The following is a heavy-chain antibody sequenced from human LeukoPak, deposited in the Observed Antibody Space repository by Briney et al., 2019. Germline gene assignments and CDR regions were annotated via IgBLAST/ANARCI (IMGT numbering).Heavy chain of an antibody. CDR1: GITLSSYD. J-gene: IGHJ3*02. D-gene: IGHD3-10*01. Sequence: GGSLRLSCAASGITLSSYDMHWVRQAPGKALEWVAVISYDGSNKDYADSVKGRFTISRDNSKNTLDLQMNGLRAEDTAVYYCAKDRGVWAFDIWGQGTMVTVSS. V-gene: IGHV3-30-3*01. CDR2: ISYDGSNK. CDR3: AKDRGVWAFDI.